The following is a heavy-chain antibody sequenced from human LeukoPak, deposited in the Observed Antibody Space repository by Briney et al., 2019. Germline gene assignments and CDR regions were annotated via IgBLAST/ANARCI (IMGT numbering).Heavy chain of an antibody. Sequence: GASVKVSCKASGGTFSSYAISWVRQAPGQGLEWMGGIIPIFGTANYAQKFQGRVTITADESTSTAYMELSSLRSEDTAVFYCAISERPTVTPLDYWGQGTLVTVSS. CDR2: IIPIFGTA. CDR1: GGTFSSYA. V-gene: IGHV1-69*13. D-gene: IGHD4-17*01. J-gene: IGHJ4*02. CDR3: AISERPTVTPLDY.